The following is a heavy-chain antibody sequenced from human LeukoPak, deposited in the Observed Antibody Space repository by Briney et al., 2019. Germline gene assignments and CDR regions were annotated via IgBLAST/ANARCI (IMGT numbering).Heavy chain of an antibody. CDR1: GFTFSSYW. V-gene: IGHV3-7*01. D-gene: IGHD6-6*01. CDR2: IKQDGNEK. J-gene: IGHJ5*02. CDR3: ARDRVKYSSSNWFDP. Sequence: GGSLRLSCAASGFTFSSYWMSWVRQAPGKGLEWVANIKQDGNEKYYVDSVKGRFTISRDNAKNSLYLQMNSLRAEDTAVYYCARDRVKYSSSNWFDPWGQGTLVTVSS.